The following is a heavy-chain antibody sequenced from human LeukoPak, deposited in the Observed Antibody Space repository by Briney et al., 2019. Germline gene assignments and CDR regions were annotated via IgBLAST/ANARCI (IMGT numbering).Heavy chain of an antibody. D-gene: IGHD3-10*01. J-gene: IGHJ4*02. V-gene: IGHV3-23*01. Sequence: GGSLRLSCAASGFTFSSYAMSWVRQAPGKGLEWVSAISGSGGSTYYADSVKGRFTISRDNSKNTLYLQMNSLRAEDTAVYYCARGGRSTSGSYPLWPGYWGQGTLVTVSS. CDR1: GFTFSSYA. CDR2: ISGSGGST. CDR3: ARGGRSTSGSYPLWPGY.